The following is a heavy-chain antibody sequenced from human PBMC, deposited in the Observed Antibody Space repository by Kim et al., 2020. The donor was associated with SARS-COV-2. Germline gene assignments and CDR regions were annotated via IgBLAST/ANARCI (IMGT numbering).Heavy chain of an antibody. CDR2: LNPGNGNA. CDR1: GYAFTRNL. V-gene: IGHV1-3*01. J-gene: IGHJ3*02. Sequence: ASVKVSCKASGYAFTRNLLHWVRQAPGQSLEWIAWLNPGNGNAKYSQRFQGRVTITRDTSATTAYMELSSLTSDDTAIYYCARDPYKPQSVGAFDIWGQ. CDR3: ARDPYKPQSVGAFDI. D-gene: IGHD1-1*01.